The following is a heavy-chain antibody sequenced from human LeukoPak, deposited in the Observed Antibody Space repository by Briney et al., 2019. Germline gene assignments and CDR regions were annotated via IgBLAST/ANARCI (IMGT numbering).Heavy chain of an antibody. CDR2: FSRRGSTI. V-gene: IGHV3-11*01. J-gene: IGHJ5*02. CDR1: GFTFSDYY. D-gene: IGHD6-25*01. Sequence: GGSLSLSCAASGFTFSDYYMSWIRQATGKGREWVSYFSRRGSTIYYADTVKGRFTNSRDNAKNSLYLQKNSLRAEDTAVYYCARKGVYSSAAWFDPWGQGTLVTVSS. CDR3: ARKGVYSSAAWFDP.